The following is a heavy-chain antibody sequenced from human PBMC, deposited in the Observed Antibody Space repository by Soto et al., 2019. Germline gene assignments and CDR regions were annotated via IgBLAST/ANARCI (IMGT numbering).Heavy chain of an antibody. CDR3: ASSGEQWHDAFDI. D-gene: IGHD6-19*01. J-gene: IGHJ3*02. V-gene: IGHV4-39*01. CDR1: GGSISSSSYY. Sequence: QLQLQESGPGLVKPSETLSLTCTVSGGSISSSSYYWGWIRQPPGKGLEWIGSIDYSGSTYYNPSLKSRVTISVDTSKNQVSLKLSSVTAADTAVYYCASSGEQWHDAFDIWGQGTMVTVSS. CDR2: IDYSGST.